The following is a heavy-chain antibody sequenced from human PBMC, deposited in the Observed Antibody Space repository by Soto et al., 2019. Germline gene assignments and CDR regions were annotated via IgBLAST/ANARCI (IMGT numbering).Heavy chain of an antibody. D-gene: IGHD2-15*01. CDR1: GASISSGY. CDR2: IYYGGRT. Sequence: PSETLSLPCTVSGASISSGYWSWIRQSPGKGLEWIGYIYYGGRTNYNPSLRSRVTISVDTSKNQFSLKLNSVSAADTAVYYCAAAPRYWGQGILVTVSS. V-gene: IGHV4-59*12. CDR3: AAAPRY. J-gene: IGHJ4*02.